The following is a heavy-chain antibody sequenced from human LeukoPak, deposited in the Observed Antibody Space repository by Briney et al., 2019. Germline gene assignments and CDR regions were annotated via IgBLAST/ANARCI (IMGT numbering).Heavy chain of an antibody. CDR1: SNTFSSKS. CDR3: AREAGPFDY. CDR2: ISGYNGNT. J-gene: IGHJ4*02. D-gene: IGHD6-19*01. Sequence: AASVKVSFKASSNTFSSKSISWVRQAPGQGLEWMGWISGYNGNTNYAQKFQGRVTMTTDTSTSTAYMELRSLRFDDTAMYYCAREAGPFDYWGQGTLVTVSS. V-gene: IGHV1-18*01.